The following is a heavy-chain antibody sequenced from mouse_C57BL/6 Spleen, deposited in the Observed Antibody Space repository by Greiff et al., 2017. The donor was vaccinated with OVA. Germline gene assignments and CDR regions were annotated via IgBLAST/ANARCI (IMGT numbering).Heavy chain of an antibody. CDR1: GYTFTSYW. CDR2: IDPSDSYT. D-gene: IGHD1-1*01. Sequence: VKLQQPGAELVMPGASVKLSCKASGYTFTSYWMHWVKQRPGQGLEWIGEIDPSDSYTNYNQKFKGKSTLTVDKSSSTAYMQLSSLTSEDSAVYYCARPFYYYGSSYGYFDVWGTGTTVTVSS. CDR3: ARPFYYYGSSYGYFDV. V-gene: IGHV1-69*01. J-gene: IGHJ1*03.